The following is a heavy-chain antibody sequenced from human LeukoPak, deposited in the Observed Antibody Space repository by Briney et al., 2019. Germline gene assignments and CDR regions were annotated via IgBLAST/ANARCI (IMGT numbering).Heavy chain of an antibody. Sequence: GGSLRLSCAASGFTFDDYGMSWVRQAPGKGLEWVPGINWNGGSTGYADSVKGRFTISRDNAKNSLYLQMISLRAEDTALYHCARVRAAGTVYYYYGMDVWGQGTTVTVSS. CDR2: INWNGGST. CDR1: GFTFDDYG. D-gene: IGHD6-13*01. V-gene: IGHV3-20*01. CDR3: ARVRAAGTVYYYYGMDV. J-gene: IGHJ6*02.